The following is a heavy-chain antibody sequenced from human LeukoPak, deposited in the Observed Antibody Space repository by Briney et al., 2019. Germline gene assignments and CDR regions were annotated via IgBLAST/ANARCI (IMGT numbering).Heavy chain of an antibody. CDR3: ARLSYGDYAGY. CDR1: GGSFSGYY. Sequence: SETLSPTCAVYGGSFSGYYWSWLRQPPGKGLEWIGEINHSGSTNYNPSLKSRVTISVDTSKNQFSLKLSSVTAADTAVYYCARLSYGDYAGYWGQGTLVTVSS. V-gene: IGHV4-34*01. D-gene: IGHD4-17*01. J-gene: IGHJ4*02. CDR2: INHSGST.